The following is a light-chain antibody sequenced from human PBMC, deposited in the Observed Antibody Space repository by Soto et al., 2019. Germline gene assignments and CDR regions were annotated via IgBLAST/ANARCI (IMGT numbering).Light chain of an antibody. V-gene: IGLV2-14*01. CDR2: EVT. Sequence: QSVLTQPASVSGSPGQSITISCTGTSSDVGGYNSVSWYQHHPGKAPKLLIYEVTNRPSGVSHRFSGSKSDNTASLTISGLQADDGPDYSCCPRRSRSTLYVFGPGTKLTAL. CDR3: CPRRSRSTLYV. J-gene: IGLJ1*01. CDR1: SSDVGGYNS.